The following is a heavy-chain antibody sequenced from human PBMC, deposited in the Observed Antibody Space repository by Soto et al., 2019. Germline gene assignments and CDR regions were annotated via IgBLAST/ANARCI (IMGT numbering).Heavy chain of an antibody. CDR1: GGSVSSGSYY. CDR2: IYYSGST. CDR3: ARGTYCSGGSCYFDY. Sequence: SETLSLTCTVSGGSVSSGSYYWSWIRQPPGKGLEWIGYIYYSGSTNYNPSLKSRVTISVDTSKNQFSLKLSSVTAADTAVYYCARGTYCSGGSCYFDYWGQGTLVTVSS. V-gene: IGHV4-61*01. J-gene: IGHJ4*02. D-gene: IGHD2-15*01.